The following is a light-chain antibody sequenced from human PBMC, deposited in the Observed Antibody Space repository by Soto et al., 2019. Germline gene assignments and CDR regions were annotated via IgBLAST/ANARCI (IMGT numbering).Light chain of an antibody. CDR3: CSYAGSYSLI. Sequence: QSVLTQPRSVSGSPGQSVTISCTGTSVNIGDYDYVSWYQHHPGKAPKLIIYDVTKRPSGVPDRFSGSKSGNTASLTISGLQAEDEAEYYCCSYAGSYSLIFGGGTKVTVL. V-gene: IGLV2-11*01. CDR1: SVNIGDYDY. J-gene: IGLJ2*01. CDR2: DVT.